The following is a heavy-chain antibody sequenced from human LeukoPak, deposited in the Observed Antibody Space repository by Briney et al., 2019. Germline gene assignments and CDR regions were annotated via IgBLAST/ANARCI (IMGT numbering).Heavy chain of an antibody. CDR3: ARGGVDSSSWYAQDGEYFQH. V-gene: IGHV1-2*02. CDR2: INPNSGGT. Sequence: ASVKVSCKASGYTFTGYYMHWVRQAPGQGLEWMGWINPNSGGTNYAQKFQGRVTMTRDTSISTAYMELSSLRSEDTAVYYCARGGVDSSSWYAQDGEYFQHWGQGTLVTVSS. D-gene: IGHD6-13*01. CDR1: GYTFTGYY. J-gene: IGHJ1*01.